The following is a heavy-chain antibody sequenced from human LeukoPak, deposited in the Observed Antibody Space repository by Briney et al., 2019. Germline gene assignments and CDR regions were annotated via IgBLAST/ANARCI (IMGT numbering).Heavy chain of an antibody. Sequence: GGSLRLSCAASGFTFSNAWMSWVRQAPGKGLEWVGRIKSKTDGGTTDYAAPVKGRFTISRDDSKNTLYLQMNSLRAEDTAVYYCARQYSSSWYGSPGFDYWGQGTLVTVSS. J-gene: IGHJ4*02. V-gene: IGHV3-15*01. CDR3: ARQYSSSWYGSPGFDY. D-gene: IGHD6-13*01. CDR1: GFTFSNAW. CDR2: IKSKTDGGTT.